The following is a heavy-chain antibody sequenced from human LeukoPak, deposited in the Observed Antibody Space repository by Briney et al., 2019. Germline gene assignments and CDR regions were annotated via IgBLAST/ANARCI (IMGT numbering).Heavy chain of an antibody. J-gene: IGHJ6*02. CDR2: IYSGGST. CDR3: ARDLPSPDSSGYRGYYYYGMDV. D-gene: IGHD3-22*01. V-gene: IGHV3-66*01. CDR1: GFTVSSNY. Sequence: GGSLRLSCAASGFTVSSNYMSWVRQAPGKGLEWVSVIYSGGSTYYADSVKGRFTISRDNSKNTLYLQMNSLRAEDTAVYYCARDLPSPDSSGYRGYYYYGMDVWGQGTTVTVSS.